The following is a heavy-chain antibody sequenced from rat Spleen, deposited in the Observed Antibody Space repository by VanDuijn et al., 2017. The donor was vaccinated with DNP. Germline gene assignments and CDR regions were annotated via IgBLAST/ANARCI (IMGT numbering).Heavy chain of an antibody. V-gene: IGHV5-22*01. CDR3: VTHGSISSTSTGAMDV. J-gene: IGHJ4*01. Sequence: EVQLVESGGGLVQPGRSLKLSCAASGFTFSDYYMAWVRQTPKKGLEWVATIVYDGSGSYYGDSVTGRFTISRDNAKNNLYLQMDNLRSEDTATYYCVTHGSISSTSTGAMDVWGQGTSVTVSS. D-gene: IGHD1-5*01. CDR2: IVYDGSGS. CDR1: GFTFSDYY.